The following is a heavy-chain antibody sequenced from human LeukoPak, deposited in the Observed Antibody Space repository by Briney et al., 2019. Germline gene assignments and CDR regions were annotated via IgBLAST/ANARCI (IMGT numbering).Heavy chain of an antibody. CDR2: IKGDGSHT. Sequence: GGSLRLSCAASGFTFSNYWMPWVRQAPGKGLVGVSRIKGDGSHTIYADSVKGRFTMSRDNSKNTMYLQMDSLRAEDTAVYYCARDFQDSGSYYEGYTAYLGQGTLVIVSS. CDR3: ARDFQDSGSYYEGYTAY. J-gene: IGHJ4*02. D-gene: IGHD1-26*01. V-gene: IGHV3-74*01. CDR1: GFTFSNYW.